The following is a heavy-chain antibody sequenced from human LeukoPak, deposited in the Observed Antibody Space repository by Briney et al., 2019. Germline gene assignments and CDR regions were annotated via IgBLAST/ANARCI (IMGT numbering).Heavy chain of an antibody. CDR3: ARHYYSGYAPFIDY. D-gene: IGHD5-12*01. CDR1: GFTVTSNY. J-gene: IGHJ4*02. CDR2: IYSGGSA. Sequence: PGGSVRLSCAASGFTVTSNYMSWVRQAPGKGLEWVSVIYSGGSAYYADSVKGRFTISRDNAKNSLYLQMNSLRAEDTAVYYCARHYYSGYAPFIDYWGQGTLVTVSS. V-gene: IGHV3-66*04.